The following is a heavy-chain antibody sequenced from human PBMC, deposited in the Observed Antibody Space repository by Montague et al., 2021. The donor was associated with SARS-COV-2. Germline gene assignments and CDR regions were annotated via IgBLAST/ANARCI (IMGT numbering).Heavy chain of an antibody. CDR2: NYLHGNA. Sequence: SETLSLTCSVSGYFIGTGYYRGWIRQSPGKGLEWIGSNYLHGNAYYNPSLNSRVTTSLDTSNNQFSLRLTSVTTSDTAVYYCARGRVTRAGFDYWGQGIRVIVSS. J-gene: IGHJ4*02. V-gene: IGHV4-38-2*02. CDR3: ARGRVTRAGFDY. D-gene: IGHD2-21*02. CDR1: GYFIGTGYY.